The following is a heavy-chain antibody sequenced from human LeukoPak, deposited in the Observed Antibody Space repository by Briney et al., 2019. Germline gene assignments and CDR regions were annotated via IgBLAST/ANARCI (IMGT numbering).Heavy chain of an antibody. CDR1: GGSITSDY. J-gene: IGHJ5*02. CDR2: IFTSGST. D-gene: IGHD4/OR15-4a*01. CDR3: SRGGANDL. V-gene: IGHV4-4*07. Sequence: SETLSLTCTVSGGSITSDYGSWIRRPAGKGLEWIGRIFTSGSTTYNPSLKSRVTMSLDTSKNQFFLKLSSVTAADTAAYFCSRGGANDLWCQGTLVTVSS.